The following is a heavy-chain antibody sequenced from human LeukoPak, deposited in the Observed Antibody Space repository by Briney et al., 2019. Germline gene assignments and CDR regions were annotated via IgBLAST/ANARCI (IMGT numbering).Heavy chain of an antibody. V-gene: IGHV3-11*01. CDR2: ISNNGRTI. Sequence: GGSLRLSCAASGFTFSDFYMSWIRQAPGKGLEWVAYISNNGRTIFYADSVKGRFTISSDNAKNSLFLQMNSLRPEDTALYYCAKQVMLRGVIAWFDTWGLGTLVTVSS. J-gene: IGHJ5*02. CDR3: AKQVMLRGVIAWFDT. CDR1: GFTFSDFY. D-gene: IGHD3-10*01.